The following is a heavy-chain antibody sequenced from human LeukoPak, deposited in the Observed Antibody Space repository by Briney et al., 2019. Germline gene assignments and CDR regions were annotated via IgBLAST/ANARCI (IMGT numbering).Heavy chain of an antibody. V-gene: IGHV4-34*01. CDR1: GGSFSSYY. CDR3: VRGRGDRRDGYNYFDY. CDR2: INHSGST. D-gene: IGHD5-24*01. J-gene: IGHJ4*02. Sequence: SETLSLTCAVYGGSFSSYYWSWIRQPPGKGLEWIGEINHSGSTNYNPSLKSRVTISVDTSKNQFSLKLSSVTAADTAVYYCVRGRGDRRDGYNYFDYWGQGTLVTVYS.